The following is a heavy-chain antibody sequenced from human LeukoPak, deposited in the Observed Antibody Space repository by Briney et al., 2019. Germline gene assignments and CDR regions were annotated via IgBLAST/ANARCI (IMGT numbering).Heavy chain of an antibody. CDR2: ISYDGSNK. CDR3: AKLSGSWYGNYYGMDV. CDR1: GFTFSSYG. J-gene: IGHJ6*02. Sequence: PGGSLRLSCAASGFTFSSYGMHWVRQAPGKGLEWAAVISYDGSNKYYADSVKGRFTISRDNSKNTLYLQMNSLRAEDTAVYYCAKLSGSWYGNYYGMDVWGQGTTVTISS. V-gene: IGHV3-30*18. D-gene: IGHD6-13*01.